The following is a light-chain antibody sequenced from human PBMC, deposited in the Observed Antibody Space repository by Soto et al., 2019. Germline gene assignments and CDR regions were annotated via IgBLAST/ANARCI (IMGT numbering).Light chain of an antibody. CDR1: SSDVGGYNY. Sequence: QSVLTQPASVSGSPGQSITISCTGTSSDVGGYNYVSWYQQHPGKAPKLIIYDVSYRPSGVSNRFSGSKSGNTASLTISGLQAEDETDYYCSSYTSSSTVVFGGGTQLTVL. CDR2: DVS. CDR3: SSYTSSSTVV. V-gene: IGLV2-14*01. J-gene: IGLJ2*01.